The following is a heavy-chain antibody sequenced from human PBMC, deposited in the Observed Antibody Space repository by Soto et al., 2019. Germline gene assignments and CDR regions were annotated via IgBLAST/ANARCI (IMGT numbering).Heavy chain of an antibody. CDR3: ARDQGADYPIDY. CDR2: IWHDGKNK. J-gene: IGHJ4*02. V-gene: IGHV3-33*01. D-gene: IGHD4-17*01. Sequence: GGFLRLSCAASGFTFRSYGIHWVRQAPGKGLEWVALIWHDGKNKYYGDSVKGRFTISRDNSKNTLYLQMNSLRAEDTAIYYCARDQGADYPIDYWGQGTLVTVSS. CDR1: GFTFRSYG.